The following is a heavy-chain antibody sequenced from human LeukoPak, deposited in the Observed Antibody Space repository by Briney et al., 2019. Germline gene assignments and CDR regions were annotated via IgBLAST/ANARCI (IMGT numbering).Heavy chain of an antibody. CDR3: ASGEGGIVVVPAANDY. V-gene: IGHV3-21*01. CDR1: GYTFSSHG. CDR2: INGAGDNT. J-gene: IGHJ4*02. D-gene: IGHD2-2*01. Sequence: GGSLRLSCAASGYTFSSHGLTWVWQAPGKGLEWVSTINGAGDNTYYADSVKGRFTISRDNAKNSLYLQMNSLRAEDTAVYYCASGEGGIVVVPAANDYWGQGTLVTVSS.